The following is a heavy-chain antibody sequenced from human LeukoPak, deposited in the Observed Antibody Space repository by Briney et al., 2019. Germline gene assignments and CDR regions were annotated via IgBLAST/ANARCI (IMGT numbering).Heavy chain of an antibody. CDR1: GFTFSNYA. CDR2: ISGSGDST. J-gene: IGHJ4*02. CDR3: AKVQEKYSSSWWNY. Sequence: PGGSLRLSCAASGFTFSNYAMRWVRQAPGKGLEWVSGISGSGDSTYYADSVKGRFTISRDNSKNTLYLQMNSLRAEDTAVYYCAKVQEKYSSSWWNYWGQGTLVTVSP. V-gene: IGHV3-23*01. D-gene: IGHD6-13*01.